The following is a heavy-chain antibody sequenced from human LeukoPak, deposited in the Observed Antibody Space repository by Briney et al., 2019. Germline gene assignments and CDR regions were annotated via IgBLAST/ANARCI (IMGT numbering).Heavy chain of an antibody. V-gene: IGHV4-31*03. J-gene: IGHJ4*02. CDR1: GGSISSGGYY. CDR3: ARDAALAGSPLDY. D-gene: IGHD2-15*01. CDR2: IYYSGST. Sequence: TLSLTCTVSGGSISSGGYYWSWIRQHPGKGLEWIGYIYYSGSTYYNPSLKSRVTISVDTSKNQFSLKVSSVTAADTAVYYCARDAALAGSPLDYWGQGTLVTVSS.